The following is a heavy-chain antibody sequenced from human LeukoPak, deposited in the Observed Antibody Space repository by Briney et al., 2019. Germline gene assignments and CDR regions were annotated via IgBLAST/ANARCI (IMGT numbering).Heavy chain of an antibody. J-gene: IGHJ4*02. V-gene: IGHV3-74*01. CDR3: AKGPIAAAGKGDY. CDR2: ISGGGSET. D-gene: IGHD6-13*01. Sequence: GGSLRLSCSASGFSFSRHLMHWVRQDPGKGLGWVSHISGGGSETGYADSVKGRFTISRDNAKSTLYLQMNSLRAEDTAVYYCAKGPIAAAGKGDYWGQGTLVTVSS. CDR1: GFSFSRHL.